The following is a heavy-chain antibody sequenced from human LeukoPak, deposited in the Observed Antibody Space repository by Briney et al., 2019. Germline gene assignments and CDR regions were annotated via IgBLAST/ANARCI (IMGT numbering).Heavy chain of an antibody. D-gene: IGHD6-19*01. CDR3: ARYLPVLQRWLVGAFDI. Sequence: GGSLRLSCAASGFTVSSDYMSWVRQAPGKGLEWVSVIYSGGSTYYADSVKGRFTTSRDNSKNTLYLQMNSLRAEDTAVYYCARYLPVLQRWLVGAFDIWGQGTMVTVSS. J-gene: IGHJ3*02. CDR1: GFTVSSDY. V-gene: IGHV3-53*01. CDR2: IYSGGST.